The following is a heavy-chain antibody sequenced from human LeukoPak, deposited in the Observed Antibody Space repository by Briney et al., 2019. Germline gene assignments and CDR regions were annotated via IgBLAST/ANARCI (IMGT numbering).Heavy chain of an antibody. V-gene: IGHV4-30-4*01. CDR2: IYYSGST. CDR1: GGSISSGDYY. D-gene: IGHD5-12*01. J-gene: IGHJ5*02. CDR3: AREGRWLRLEHWFDP. Sequence: ASQTLSLTCTVSGGSISSGDYYWSWIRQPPGKGLEWIGYIYYSGSTYYNPSLKSRVTISVDTSKNQFSLKLSSVTAADTAVYYCAREGRWLRLEHWFDPWGQGTLVTVSS.